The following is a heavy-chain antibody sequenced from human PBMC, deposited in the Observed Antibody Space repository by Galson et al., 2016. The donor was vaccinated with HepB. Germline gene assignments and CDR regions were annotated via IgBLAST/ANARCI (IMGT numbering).Heavy chain of an antibody. J-gene: IGHJ6*02. Sequence: SLRLSCAASGFTFSSYWMTWVRQTPGQGLEWVANIRRDATQKNYVDSVKGRFTISRDNAKNPLYLQMNSLRAEDTAVYYCAREGLSDYGDYKYYYYALDVWGRGTTVTVSS. CDR2: IRRDATQK. CDR3: AREGLSDYGDYKYYYYALDV. CDR1: GFTFSSYW. D-gene: IGHD4-17*01. V-gene: IGHV3-7*01.